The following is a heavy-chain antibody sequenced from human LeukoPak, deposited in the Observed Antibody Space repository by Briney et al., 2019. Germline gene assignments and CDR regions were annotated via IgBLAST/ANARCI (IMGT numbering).Heavy chain of an antibody. CDR2: IKEDGSEK. Sequence: GGSLRLSCAASGFMFSSYWMSWVRQAPGKGLEWVADIKEDGSEKSYVDSVKGRFTISSDNAKNSLYLQMNTLRAEDTAVYYCAKDEGRDCSSTSCYRYPVSRFDPWGQGTLVTVSS. J-gene: IGHJ5*02. CDR1: GFMFSSYW. D-gene: IGHD2-2*01. V-gene: IGHV3-7*01. CDR3: AKDEGRDCSSTSCYRYPVSRFDP.